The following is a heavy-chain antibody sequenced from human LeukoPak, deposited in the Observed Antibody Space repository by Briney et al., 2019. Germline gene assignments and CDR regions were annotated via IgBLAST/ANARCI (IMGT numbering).Heavy chain of an antibody. Sequence: PGGSLRLSCEASGFSFSTYAMNWVRQAPGKGLEWVSGISGSGGTTYNADSVEGRFTISRDNSKNRLYLLMNGLRVEDTAVYFCAKDHSNADWYFDLWGHGTLVTVSP. J-gene: IGHJ2*01. D-gene: IGHD4-11*01. CDR2: ISGSGGTT. V-gene: IGHV3-23*01. CDR3: AKDHSNADWYFDL. CDR1: GFSFSTYA.